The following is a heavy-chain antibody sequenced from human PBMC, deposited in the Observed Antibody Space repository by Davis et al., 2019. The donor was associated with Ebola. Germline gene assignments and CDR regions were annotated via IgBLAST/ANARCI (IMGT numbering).Heavy chain of an antibody. J-gene: IGHJ4*02. CDR3: ARDWCGANRVFDY. Sequence: ASVKVSCKASGYTFTGYYMHWVRQAPGQGLEWMGRINPNSGGTNYAQKFQGRVTMTRDTSISTAYMELSRLRSDDTAVYYCARDWCGANRVFDYWGQGTLVTVSS. CDR2: INPNSGGT. D-gene: IGHD4/OR15-4a*01. V-gene: IGHV1-2*06. CDR1: GYTFTGYY.